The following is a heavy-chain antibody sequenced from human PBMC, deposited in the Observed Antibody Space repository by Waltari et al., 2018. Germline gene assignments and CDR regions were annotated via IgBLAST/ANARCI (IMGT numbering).Heavy chain of an antibody. D-gene: IGHD3-22*01. CDR1: GFTFSSYS. Sequence: EVQLVESGGGLVKPGGSLRLSCAASGFTFSSYSMNWVLQAPGKGLEWVSYISSSSSYIYYADSVKGRFTISRDNAKNSLYLQMNSLRAEDTAVYYCARDLDYYDSSKHDYWGQGTLVTVSS. CDR2: ISSSSSYI. J-gene: IGHJ4*02. CDR3: ARDLDYYDSSKHDY. V-gene: IGHV3-21*01.